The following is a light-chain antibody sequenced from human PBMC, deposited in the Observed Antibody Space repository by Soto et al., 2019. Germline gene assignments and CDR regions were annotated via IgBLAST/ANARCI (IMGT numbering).Light chain of an antibody. Sequence: QSVLTQPPSASGTPGQRVTISCSGSSSNIGSNTVNWYQQLPGTAPKLLIHTNNQRPSGVPDRFSGSKSGTSASLAISGLQSEDEAVYPCATWGDSLNAWVFGGGTKLTVL. CDR3: ATWGDSLNAWV. J-gene: IGLJ3*02. CDR1: SSNIGSNT. V-gene: IGLV1-44*01. CDR2: TNN.